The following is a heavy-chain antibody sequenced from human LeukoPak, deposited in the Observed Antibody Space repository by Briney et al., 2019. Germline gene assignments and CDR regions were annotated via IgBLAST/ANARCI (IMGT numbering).Heavy chain of an antibody. CDR1: GFTFSNYW. CDR2: IKQDGSEK. J-gene: IGHJ4*02. V-gene: IGHV3-7*01. CDR3: ASPAYGDYALFDY. D-gene: IGHD4-17*01. Sequence: PGGSLRLSCAASGFTFSNYWMSWVRQAPGKGLEWVANIKQDGSEKYYVDSVKGRFTISTDNAKNSVYLQMNSLRAEDTAVYYCASPAYGDYALFDYWGQGTLVTVSS.